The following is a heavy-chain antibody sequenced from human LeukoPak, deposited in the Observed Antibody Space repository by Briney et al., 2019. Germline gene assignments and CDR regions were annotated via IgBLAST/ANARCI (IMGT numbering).Heavy chain of an antibody. V-gene: IGHV3-21*01. Sequence: GGSLRLSCAASGFTFSSHEMNWLRQAPGKGLEWVSSISSSSSYIYYADSVKGRFTISRDNAKNSLYLQMNSLRAEDTAVYYCARYYYDSSGQRDYFDYWGQGTLVTVSS. CDR1: GFTFSSHE. J-gene: IGHJ4*02. D-gene: IGHD3-22*01. CDR3: ARYYYDSSGQRDYFDY. CDR2: ISSSSSYI.